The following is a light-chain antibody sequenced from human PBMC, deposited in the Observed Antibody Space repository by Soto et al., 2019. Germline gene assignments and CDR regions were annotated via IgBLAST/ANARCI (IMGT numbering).Light chain of an antibody. CDR3: QQIFRART. CDR2: AAS. J-gene: IGKJ1*01. CDR1: QSISGY. Sequence: DIAMTQSPASLSASVGDRVTISCRASQSISGYLTWYQQKPGQAPGLLIYAASTLQTGVPARFSGSGSGTELTLTTSGLKPDVFATYYCQQIFRARTFGQGTTVQLK. V-gene: IGKV1-39*01.